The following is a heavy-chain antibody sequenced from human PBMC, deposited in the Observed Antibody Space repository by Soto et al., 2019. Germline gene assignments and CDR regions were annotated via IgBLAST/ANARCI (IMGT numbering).Heavy chain of an antibody. D-gene: IGHD5-18*01. J-gene: IGHJ4*02. CDR1: VFAFSDYY. CDR2: ISSSGSTI. V-gene: IGHV3-11*01. CDR3: ARDNHKLTDTAMASVLDY. Sequence: PGGSLRLSCAASVFAFSDYYMSWIRQSPGKGLEWVSYISSSGSTIYYADSVKGRFTISRDNAKNSLYLQMNSLRAEDTAVYYCARDNHKLTDTAMASVLDYWGQGTLVTVS.